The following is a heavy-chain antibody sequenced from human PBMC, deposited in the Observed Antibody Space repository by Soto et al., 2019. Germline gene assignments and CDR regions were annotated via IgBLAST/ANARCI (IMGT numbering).Heavy chain of an antibody. Sequence: EVQLVESGGGLVKPGGSLRLSCAASGFTFSNAWMNWVRQAPGKGLEWVGRIKSKTDGGTTDYAAPVKGRFTISRDDSKNTLYLQMNSLKTEDTAVYYCTTGSGGSGSSDADPDYYGMDVWGQGTMVTVS. CDR3: TTGSGGSGSSDADPDYYGMDV. V-gene: IGHV3-15*07. CDR1: GFTFSNAW. CDR2: IKSKTDGGTT. J-gene: IGHJ6*02. D-gene: IGHD3-10*01.